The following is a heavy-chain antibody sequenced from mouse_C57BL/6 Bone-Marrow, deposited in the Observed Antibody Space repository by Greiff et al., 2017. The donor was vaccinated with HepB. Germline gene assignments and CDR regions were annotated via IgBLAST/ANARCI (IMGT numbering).Heavy chain of an antibody. V-gene: IGHV1-74*01. CDR1: GYTFTSYW. CDR2: IHPSDSDT. J-gene: IGHJ4*01. D-gene: IGHD3-2*02. Sequence: QVQLQQPGAELVKPGASVKVSCKASGYTFTSYWMHWVKQRPGQGLEWIGRIHPSDSDTNYNQKFKGKATLTVDKSSSTAYMQLSSLTSEDSAVYYCALDSSGYVLYAMDYWGQGTSVTVSS. CDR3: ALDSSGYVLYAMDY.